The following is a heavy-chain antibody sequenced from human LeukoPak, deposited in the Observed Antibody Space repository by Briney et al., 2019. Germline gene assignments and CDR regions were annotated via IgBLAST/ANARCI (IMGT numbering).Heavy chain of an antibody. CDR3: ARTGDCSSTSCNKPFNV. CDR2: ISYDGSDK. J-gene: IGHJ3*01. D-gene: IGHD2-2*02. V-gene: IGHV3-30*04. Sequence: PGGSLRLSCAASGFTFSDHAMHWVRQAPGKGLEWVAVISYDGSDKYHADSVKGRFTISRDNSKNTLSLQMNSLRIEDTAVYYCARTGDCSSTSCNKPFNVWGQVTMFTVSP. CDR1: GFTFSDHA.